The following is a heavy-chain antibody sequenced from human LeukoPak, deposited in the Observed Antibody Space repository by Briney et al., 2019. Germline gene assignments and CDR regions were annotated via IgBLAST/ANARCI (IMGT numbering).Heavy chain of an antibody. Sequence: GSLTLSCAASGFTFSNYGMHWVRQAPGKGLEWVAVISYDGSNKYYADSVKGRFTISRDNAKNSLYLQMNSLRAEDTAIYYCTRVGYIDEGIDYWGQGTLVTVSS. CDR2: ISYDGSNK. CDR3: TRVGYIDEGIDY. D-gene: IGHD5-24*01. J-gene: IGHJ4*02. V-gene: IGHV3-30*03. CDR1: GFTFSNYG.